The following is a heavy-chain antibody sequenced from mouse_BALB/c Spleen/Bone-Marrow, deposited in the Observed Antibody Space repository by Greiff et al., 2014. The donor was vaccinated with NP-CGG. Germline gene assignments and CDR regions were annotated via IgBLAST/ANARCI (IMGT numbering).Heavy chain of an antibody. J-gene: IGHJ2*01. V-gene: IGHV1-7*01. Sequence: QVQLQQSGAELAKPGASVKMSCKASGYTFTSYWMHWVKQRPGQGLEWIGYINPSTGYTEYNQKFKDKATLTADKSSSTAYMQLSSLASEDSAVYYCARWGDDGTFDYWGQGTTLTVSS. CDR2: INPSTGYT. CDR3: ARWGDDGTFDY. CDR1: GYTFTSYW. D-gene: IGHD2-12*01.